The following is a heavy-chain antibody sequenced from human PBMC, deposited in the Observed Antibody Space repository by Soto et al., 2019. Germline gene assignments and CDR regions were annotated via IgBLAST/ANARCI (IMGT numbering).Heavy chain of an antibody. J-gene: IGHJ5*02. CDR1: GYTFTSYD. CDR3: ARGYSSWFDP. D-gene: IGHD2-15*01. Sequence: QVQLVQSGAEVKKPGASVKVSCKASGYTFTSYDINWVRQATGQGLEGMGWMNPNSGNTGYAQKFQGRVTMTRNTSISTAYMELRSLSSEDPGVYYCARGYSSWFDPWGQGNLVTVSS. V-gene: IGHV1-8*01. CDR2: MNPNSGNT.